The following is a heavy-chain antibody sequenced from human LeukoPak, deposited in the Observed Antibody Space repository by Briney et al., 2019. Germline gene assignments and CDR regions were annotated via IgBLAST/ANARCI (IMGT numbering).Heavy chain of an antibody. J-gene: IGHJ4*02. CDR1: GGSISSYY. D-gene: IGHD3-3*01. Sequence: PSETLSLTCTVSGGSISSYYWSWIRQPPGKGLEWIGYIYYSGSTNYNPSLKSRVTISVDTSKNQFSLKLSSVTAADTAVYYCARSYCDFWSGLGLGKYYFDYWGQGTLVTVSS. V-gene: IGHV4-59*01. CDR2: IYYSGST. CDR3: ARSYCDFWSGLGLGKYYFDY.